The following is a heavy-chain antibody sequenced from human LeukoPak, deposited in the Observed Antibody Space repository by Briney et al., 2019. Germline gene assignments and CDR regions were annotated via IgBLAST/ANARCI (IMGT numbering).Heavy chain of an antibody. CDR2: ISWNSGSI. D-gene: IGHD3-22*01. V-gene: IGHV3-9*01. CDR1: GFTFDDYA. CDR3: AKEYQTSTMIGNWFDP. J-gene: IGHJ5*02. Sequence: QAGGSLRLSCAASGFTFDDYAMHWVRQAPGKGLEWVSGISWNSGSIGYADSVKGRFTISRDNAKNSLYLQMNSLRAEDTALYYCAKEYQTSTMIGNWFDPWGQGTLVTVSS.